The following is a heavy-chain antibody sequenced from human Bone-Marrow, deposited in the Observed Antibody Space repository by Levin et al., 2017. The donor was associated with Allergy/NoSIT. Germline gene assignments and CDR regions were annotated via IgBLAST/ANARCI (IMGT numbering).Heavy chain of an antibody. V-gene: IGHV3-21*01. Sequence: GESLKISCTASGFTFSSYTINWVRQAPGKGLEWVSSITTGSTYIYYAAAVRGRFTISRDNSKNSLYLQMDSLRAEDTTVYYCAREGYRESDNSGYYFDSWGQGALVTVSS. CDR2: ITTGSTYI. D-gene: IGHD3-22*01. J-gene: IGHJ4*02. CDR1: GFTFSSYT. CDR3: AREGYRESDNSGYYFDS.